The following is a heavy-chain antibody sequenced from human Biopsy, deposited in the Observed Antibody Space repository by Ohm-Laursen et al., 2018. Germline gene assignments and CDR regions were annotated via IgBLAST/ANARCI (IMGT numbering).Heavy chain of an antibody. CDR1: GYTLAAFS. V-gene: IGHV1-24*01. Sequence: SVKVSCKVSGYTLAAFSMHWVRQAPGRGLEWMGGFAPENGKTIYAQKFQGRITMTEDTSTDTAYMELSSLRSEDTAVYYCASDINVWNVNYWGQGTQVTVSS. CDR3: ASDINVWNVNY. CDR2: FAPENGKT. D-gene: IGHD1-1*01. J-gene: IGHJ4*02.